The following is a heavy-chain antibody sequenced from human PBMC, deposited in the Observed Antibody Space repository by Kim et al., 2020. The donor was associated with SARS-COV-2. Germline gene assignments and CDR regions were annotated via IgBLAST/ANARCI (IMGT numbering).Heavy chain of an antibody. CDR3: ARDRTNSGYDQGPIWYFVL. CDR2: IIPIFGTA. Sequence: SVKVSCKASGGTFSSYAISWVRQAPGQGLEWMGGIIPIFGTANYAQKFQGRVTITADESTSTAYMELSSLRSEDTAVYYCARDRTNSGYDQGPIWYFVLWGRGTLVTVSS. D-gene: IGHD5-12*01. V-gene: IGHV1-69*13. J-gene: IGHJ2*01. CDR1: GGTFSSYA.